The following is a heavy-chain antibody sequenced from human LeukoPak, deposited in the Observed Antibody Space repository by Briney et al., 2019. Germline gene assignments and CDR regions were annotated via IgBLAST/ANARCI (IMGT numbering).Heavy chain of an antibody. V-gene: IGHV4-34*01. J-gene: IGHJ2*01. CDR3: ARGAPGYCSSTSCPRYFDL. D-gene: IGHD2-2*01. CDR2: INHSGST. Sequence: SETLSLTCTVSGASISSYYWTWIRQPPGKGLEWIGEINHSGSTNYNPSLKSRVTISVDTSKNQFSLKLSSVTAADTAVYYCARGAPGYCSSTSCPRYFDLWGRGTLVTVSS. CDR1: GASISSYY.